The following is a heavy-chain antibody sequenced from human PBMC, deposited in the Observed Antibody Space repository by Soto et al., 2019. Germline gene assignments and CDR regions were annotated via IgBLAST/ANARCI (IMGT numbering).Heavy chain of an antibody. D-gene: IGHD5-12*01. CDR3: ARDTPSTYEYYLDY. V-gene: IGHV2-70*01. Sequence: SGPTLVNPKPTLILTCAFSGFSLSRKGMSVSWIRQPPGKALEFLALFDWEEEKFYSPSLRTRLTVSKDTSKSQVVLTLTNVDALHTATHSLARDTPSTYEYYLDYWGQGTRVTVSS. CDR1: GFSLSRKGMS. J-gene: IGHJ4*01. CDR2: FDWEEEK.